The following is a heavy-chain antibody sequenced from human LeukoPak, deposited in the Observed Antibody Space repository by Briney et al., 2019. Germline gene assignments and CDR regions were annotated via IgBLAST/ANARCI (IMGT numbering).Heavy chain of an antibody. CDR2: IYSGGST. CDR1: GFTVSSNY. V-gene: IGHV3-66*01. Sequence: GGSLRLSCAASGFTVSSNYMSWVRQAPGKGLEWVSVIYSGGSTYYADSVKGRFTISRGNSKNTLYLQMNSLRAEDTAVYYCARSALSGGFNFDYWGQGTLVTVSS. J-gene: IGHJ4*02. CDR3: ARSALSGGFNFDY. D-gene: IGHD1-26*01.